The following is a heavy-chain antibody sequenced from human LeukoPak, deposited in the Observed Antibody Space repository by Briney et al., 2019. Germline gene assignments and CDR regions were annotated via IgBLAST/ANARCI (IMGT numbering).Heavy chain of an antibody. J-gene: IGHJ4*02. CDR1: GGSISSYH. CDR3: ARDHSAGSGWYQASLDY. Sequence: SETLSLTCTVSGGSISSYHWSWIRQPPGKGLEWIGCIRYSGNSNYNPSLKSRVTMSVDTSKNQFSLKLSSVTAADTAVYYCARDHSAGSGWYQASLDYWGQGTLVTVSS. V-gene: IGHV4-59*12. D-gene: IGHD6-19*01. CDR2: IRYSGNS.